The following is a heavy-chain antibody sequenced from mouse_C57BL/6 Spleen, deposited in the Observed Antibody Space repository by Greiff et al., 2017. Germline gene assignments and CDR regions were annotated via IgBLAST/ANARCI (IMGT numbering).Heavy chain of an antibody. Sequence: LQESGAELVKPGASVKLSCKASGYTFTEYTIHWVKQRSGQGLEWIGWFYPGSGSIKYNEKFKDKATLTADKSSSTVYMELSRLTSEDSAVYFCARHEDYGSSYGYAMDYWGQGTSVTVSS. CDR2: FYPGSGSI. CDR1: GYTFTEYT. D-gene: IGHD1-1*01. V-gene: IGHV1-62-2*01. J-gene: IGHJ4*01. CDR3: ARHEDYGSSYGYAMDY.